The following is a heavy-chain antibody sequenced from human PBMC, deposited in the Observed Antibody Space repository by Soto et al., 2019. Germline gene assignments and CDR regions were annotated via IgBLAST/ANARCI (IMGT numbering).Heavy chain of an antibody. J-gene: IGHJ4*02. D-gene: IGHD5-12*01. CDR1: GDSFTSYY. Sequence: GASVKVSCEACGDSFTSYYMHWVRQAPGQGLEWMGIINPSGGSTSYAQKFQGRVTMTRDTSTSTVYMELSSLRSEDTAVYYCARDLGTYSGYDPPFDYWGQGTLVTVSS. V-gene: IGHV1-46*03. CDR3: ARDLGTYSGYDPPFDY. CDR2: INPSGGST.